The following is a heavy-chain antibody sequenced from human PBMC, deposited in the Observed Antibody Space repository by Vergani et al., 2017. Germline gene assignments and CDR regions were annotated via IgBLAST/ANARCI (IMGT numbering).Heavy chain of an antibody. D-gene: IGHD6-13*01. J-gene: IGHJ4*02. CDR2: IIPILGIA. V-gene: IGHV1-69*04. CDR1: GGTFSSYA. Sequence: QVQLVQSGAEVKKPGSSVKVSCKASGGTFSSYAISWVRQAPGQGLEWMGRIIPILGIANYAQKFQGRVTITADKSTSTAYMELSSLRSEDTAVYYCARVGIVAAGNDYYFDYWGQGTLVTVSS. CDR3: ARVGIVAAGNDYYFDY.